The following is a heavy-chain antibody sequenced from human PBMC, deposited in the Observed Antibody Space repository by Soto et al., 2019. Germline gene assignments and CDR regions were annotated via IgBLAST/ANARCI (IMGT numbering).Heavy chain of an antibody. J-gene: IGHJ5*02. CDR2: IYHSGST. Sequence: QLQLQESGSGLVRPSQTLSLTCAVSGGSISSGGYSWNWIRQPPGKGLEWIGYIYHSGSTLYNPSIKSRVSIPVXXPKNPSSLKLTSVHAADTAVYYCARDHLEGNWFDPWGQGTLVTVSS. CDR1: GGSISSGGYS. CDR3: ARDHLEGNWFDP. V-gene: IGHV4-30-2*01.